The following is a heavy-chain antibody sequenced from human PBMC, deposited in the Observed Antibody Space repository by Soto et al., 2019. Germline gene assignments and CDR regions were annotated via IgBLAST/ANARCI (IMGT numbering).Heavy chain of an antibody. CDR1: GYTFTSYD. J-gene: IGHJ4*02. Sequence: QVQLVQSGAEVKKPGASVKVSCKASGYTFTSYDINWVRQATGQGLEWMGWMNPNSGNTGYAQKLQGRVTMTRNTSISTAYMELSSLRSEDTAVYYCARAGSTVTTRGYYFDYWGQGTLVTVSS. CDR2: MNPNSGNT. CDR3: ARAGSTVTTRGYYFDY. V-gene: IGHV1-8*01. D-gene: IGHD4-17*01.